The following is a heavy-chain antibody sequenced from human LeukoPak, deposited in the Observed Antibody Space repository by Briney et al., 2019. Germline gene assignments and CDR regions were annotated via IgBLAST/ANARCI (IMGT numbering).Heavy chain of an antibody. CDR1: GGPISSSSYY. D-gene: IGHD6-13*01. Sequence: SETLSLTCTVSGGPISSSSYYWGWIRQHPGKGLEWIGYIYYSGSTYYNPSLKSRVTISVDTSKNQFSLKLSSVTAADTAVYYCARDPGIAAASGAFDIWGQGTMVTVSS. CDR3: ARDPGIAAASGAFDI. J-gene: IGHJ3*02. V-gene: IGHV4-31*03. CDR2: IYYSGST.